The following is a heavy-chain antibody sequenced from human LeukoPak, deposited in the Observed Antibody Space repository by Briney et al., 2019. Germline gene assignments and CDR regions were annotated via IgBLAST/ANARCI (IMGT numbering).Heavy chain of an antibody. D-gene: IGHD3-22*01. V-gene: IGHV3-48*04. J-gene: IGHJ4*02. CDR1: GFTFSIFG. CDR2: ISSSGSTI. Sequence: GGSLRLSCAASGFTFSIFGMSWVRQAPGKGLEWVSYISSSGSTIYYADSVKGRFTISRDNAKNSLYLQMNSLRAEDTAVYYCARERYYYDSSGRVGYWGQGTLVTVSS. CDR3: ARERYYYDSSGRVGY.